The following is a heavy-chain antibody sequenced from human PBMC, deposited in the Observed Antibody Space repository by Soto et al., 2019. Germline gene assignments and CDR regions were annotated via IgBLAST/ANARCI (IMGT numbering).Heavy chain of an antibody. D-gene: IGHD6-13*01. Sequence: EVQLVESGGGLLQPGRSLRLSCAASGFSFDDFLMHWVRQAPGKGLEWVSGISWNSGFTGYADSVKGRFTISRDNAKNSLYLQMNSLRAEDTAFYSCVKDMSSSSWYAFDIWGQGTMVTVSP. CDR1: GFSFDDFL. J-gene: IGHJ3*02. CDR3: VKDMSSSSWYAFDI. CDR2: ISWNSGFT. V-gene: IGHV3-9*01.